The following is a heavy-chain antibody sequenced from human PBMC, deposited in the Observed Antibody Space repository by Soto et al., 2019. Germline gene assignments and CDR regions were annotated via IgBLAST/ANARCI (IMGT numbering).Heavy chain of an antibody. V-gene: IGHV3-30*03. CDR3: ARAPGRAGIILFDX. CDR1: GFTFRNYG. CDR2: TSFDLFNQ. D-gene: IGHD3-16*02. J-gene: IGHJ5*01. Sequence: SLGLSFTGSGFTFRNYGMQWVRQAPGKGLEWVALTSFDLFNQYYGKSVEGRFTISRDNSKNTLYLQMDSLRPEDSAMYFCARAPGRAGIILFDXWGQGTLLTVSX.